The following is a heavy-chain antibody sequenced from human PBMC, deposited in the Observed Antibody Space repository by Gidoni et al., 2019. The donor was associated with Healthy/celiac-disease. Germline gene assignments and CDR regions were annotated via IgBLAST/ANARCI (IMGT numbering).Heavy chain of an antibody. CDR3: ARCRDILTGYYEGEEAFDI. D-gene: IGHD3-9*01. J-gene: IGHJ3*02. Sequence: EVQLVESGGGLVKPGGSLRLSCAASGFTFSSYSMHWVRQAPGKGLKWVSSISSSSSYIYYADSVKGRFTISRDNAKNSLYLQMNSLRAEDTAVYYCARCRDILTGYYEGEEAFDIWGQGTMVTVSS. CDR2: ISSSSSYI. V-gene: IGHV3-21*01. CDR1: GFTFSSYS.